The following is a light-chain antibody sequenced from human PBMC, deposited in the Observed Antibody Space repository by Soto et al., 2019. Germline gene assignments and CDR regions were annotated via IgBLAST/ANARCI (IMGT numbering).Light chain of an antibody. V-gene: IGLV2-14*01. J-gene: IGLJ2*01. Sequence: QSVLTQPASVSGSPGQSITISCTGTSSDVGGYNYVSWYQQHPGKAPKLVIYEVTTRPSGVSNRFSGSKSGNTASLTISGLQAEDETDYYCSSYTSTNHVVFGGGTKLTVL. CDR1: SSDVGGYNY. CDR3: SSYTSTNHVV. CDR2: EVT.